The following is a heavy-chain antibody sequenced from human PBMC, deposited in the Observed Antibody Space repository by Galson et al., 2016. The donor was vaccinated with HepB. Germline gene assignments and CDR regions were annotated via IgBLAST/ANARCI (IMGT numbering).Heavy chain of an antibody. Sequence: SCKASGYTFTSYYLYWVRQAPGRGLEWVGVINPTGGSTDFAPRFKDRVTLTRDTSTGTVYMELTSLTSDDTAVYYCARDYGAGGFYYFDYWGQGTLITVSS. V-gene: IGHV1-46*01. D-gene: IGHD6-13*01. CDR3: ARDYGAGGFYYFDY. J-gene: IGHJ4*02. CDR2: INPTGGST. CDR1: GYTFTSYY.